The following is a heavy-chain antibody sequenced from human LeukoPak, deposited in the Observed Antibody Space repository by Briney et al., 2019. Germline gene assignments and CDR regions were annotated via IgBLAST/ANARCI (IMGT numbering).Heavy chain of an antibody. Sequence: SETLSLTCTVSGGSINSYYWSWIRQPPGKGLEWIGYFYYSGSTNYNPSLKSRVTISVDTSKNQFSLKLSSVTAADTAVYYCAAVARTLVFDYWGQGTLVTVSS. J-gene: IGHJ4*02. D-gene: IGHD1-14*01. V-gene: IGHV4-59*01. CDR3: AAVARTLVFDY. CDR1: GGSINSYY. CDR2: FYYSGST.